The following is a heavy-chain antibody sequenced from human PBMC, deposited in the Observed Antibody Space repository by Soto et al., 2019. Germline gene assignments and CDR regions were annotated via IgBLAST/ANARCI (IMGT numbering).Heavy chain of an antibody. CDR1: GGTLSDHG. D-gene: IGHD3-10*01. CDR2: TIPVFDTA. V-gene: IGHV1-69*06. CDR3: ARGVYGSGNYYTGPSAFDI. J-gene: IGHJ3*02. Sequence: QVQLEQSGAEVKKPGSSVKVSCKASGGTLSDHGVSWLRQAPGQGLEWVGGTIPVFDTAKYAQKFQGRVTIAEDKSTNIAYMELSSLRSEDTAFYYCARGVYGSGNYYTGPSAFDIWGQGTMVIVSS.